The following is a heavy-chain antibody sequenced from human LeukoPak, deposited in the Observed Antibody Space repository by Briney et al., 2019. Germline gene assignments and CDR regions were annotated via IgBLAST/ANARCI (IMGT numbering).Heavy chain of an antibody. CDR3: ARDKVRKLTGTTGLWFDP. J-gene: IGHJ5*02. CDR1: GYTFTGYY. Sequence: ASVKVSCKASGYTFTGYYMHWVRQAPGQGLEWMGWINPNSGGTNYAQKFQGRVTMTRDTSISTAYMELSRLRSDDTAVYYCARDKVRKLTGTTGLWFDPWGQGTLVTVSS. D-gene: IGHD1-1*01. CDR2: INPNSGGT. V-gene: IGHV1-2*02.